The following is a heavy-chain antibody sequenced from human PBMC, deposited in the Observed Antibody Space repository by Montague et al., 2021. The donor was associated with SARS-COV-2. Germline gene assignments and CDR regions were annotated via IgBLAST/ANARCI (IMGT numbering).Heavy chain of an antibody. D-gene: IGHD3-10*01. CDR2: INHSGRA. Sequence: SETLSLTCAVYGGSFSGYYWSWIRQPPGKGLEWIGEINHSGRANYNMPPKSRVTISVDTSKNQFSLKLSSVTAADTAVYYCARVRYYGSGTSLGLDVWGQGTTVTVSS. V-gene: IGHV4-34*01. J-gene: IGHJ6*02. CDR3: ARVRYYGSGTSLGLDV. CDR1: GGSFSGYY.